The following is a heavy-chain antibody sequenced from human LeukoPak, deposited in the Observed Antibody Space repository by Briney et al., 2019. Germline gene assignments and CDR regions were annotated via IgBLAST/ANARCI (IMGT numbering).Heavy chain of an antibody. CDR2: ISSSSSYI. CDR1: GFTLSSHS. J-gene: IGHJ4*02. Sequence: GGSLRLSCAASGFTLSSHSMNWVRQAPGKGLEWVSSISSSSSYIHSADSVKGRFTISRDNAKNSLYLQMNSLRAEDTAVYYCARDLYDSGAYSSPIDYWGQGTLVTVSS. D-gene: IGHD3-22*01. CDR3: ARDLYDSGAYSSPIDY. V-gene: IGHV3-21*01.